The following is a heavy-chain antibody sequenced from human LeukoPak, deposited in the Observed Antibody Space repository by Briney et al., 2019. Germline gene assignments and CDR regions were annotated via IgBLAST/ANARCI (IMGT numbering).Heavy chain of an antibody. V-gene: IGHV3-7*01. CDR3: ARTRGRYDSSGPHDAFDI. Sequence: GGSLRLSCAASGFTFSSYWMSWVRQAPGKGLEWVANIKQDGSEKYYVDSVKGRFTISRDNAKNSLCLQMNSLRAEDTAVYYCARTRGRYDSSGPHDAFDIWGQGTMVTVSS. J-gene: IGHJ3*02. CDR2: IKQDGSEK. D-gene: IGHD3-22*01. CDR1: GFTFSSYW.